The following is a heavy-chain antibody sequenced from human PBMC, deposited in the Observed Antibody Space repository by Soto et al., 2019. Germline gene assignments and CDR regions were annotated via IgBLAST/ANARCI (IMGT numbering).Heavy chain of an antibody. J-gene: IGHJ4*02. Sequence: EVQLLESGGGLVQPGASLRLSCAASGFTFSSYAMSWVRQAPGKGLEWVSGISVSGGSTYYADSVKGRFTISRDNSKNTLSLQMHSLRAEDTAVYYCAKVGMATPTGHFDYWGQGTLVTVSS. CDR2: ISVSGGST. CDR1: GFTFSSYA. D-gene: IGHD2-15*01. CDR3: AKVGMATPTGHFDY. V-gene: IGHV3-23*01.